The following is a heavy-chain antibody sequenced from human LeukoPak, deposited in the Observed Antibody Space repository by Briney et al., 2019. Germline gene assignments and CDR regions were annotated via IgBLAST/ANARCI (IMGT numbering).Heavy chain of an antibody. D-gene: IGHD1-26*01. CDR2: IYISGSTSGST. V-gene: IGHV4-4*07. J-gene: IGHJ4*02. CDR3: LWGVYSGSYYFDY. Sequence: SETLSLTCTVSGGSISNYYWSWIRQPAGKGLEWIGRIYISGSTSGSTNYNPSLKSRVTISVDTSKNQFSLKLSSVTAADTAVYYCLWGVYSGSYYFDYWGQGTLVTVSS. CDR1: GGSISNYY.